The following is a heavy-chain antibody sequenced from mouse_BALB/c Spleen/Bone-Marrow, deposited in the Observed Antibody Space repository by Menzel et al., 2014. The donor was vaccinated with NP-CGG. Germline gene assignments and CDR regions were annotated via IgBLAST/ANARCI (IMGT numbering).Heavy chain of an antibody. CDR3: SRNNDYDEGAWFTY. CDR2: IFPGTDTS. V-gene: IGHV1S132*01. Sequence: QVQLQQSGAEVVKPGASVKLSCKTSGYTFTNYWIQWVKQRPGQGLGWIGEIFPGTDTSYYNEKFKDKATLTVDTSSSTAYIQLSNLTSEDSAVYFCSRNNDYDEGAWFTYWGQGTLVTVSA. D-gene: IGHD2-4*01. J-gene: IGHJ3*01. CDR1: GYTFTNYW.